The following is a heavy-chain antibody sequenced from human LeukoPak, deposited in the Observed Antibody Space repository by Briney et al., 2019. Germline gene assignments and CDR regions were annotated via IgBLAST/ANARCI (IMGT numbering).Heavy chain of an antibody. V-gene: IGHV3-21*01. J-gene: IGHJ4*02. CDR3: ARDRPESYYYDSSGYLYYFDY. Sequence: GGSLRLSCAASGFTFSSYSMTWVRQAAGKGLECVSSISSSSSYIYYADSVKGRFTISRDNAKNSLYLQMNSLRAEDTAVYYCARDRPESYYYDSSGYLYYFDYWGQGTLVTVSS. CDR2: ISSSSSYI. CDR1: GFTFSSYS. D-gene: IGHD3-22*01.